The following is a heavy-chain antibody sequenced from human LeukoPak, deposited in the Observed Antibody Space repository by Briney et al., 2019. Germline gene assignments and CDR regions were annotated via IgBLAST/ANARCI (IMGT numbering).Heavy chain of an antibody. Sequence: ASVKVSCKASGYTFTSYYMHWVRQAPGQGLEWMGILNPSGGSTNNAQKFQGRVTMTRDTSTSTGYMELSSLRSEDTAVYYCAREKSNYDILTGYYKGPRYYYGMDVWGKGTTVTVSS. CDR1: GYTFTSYY. J-gene: IGHJ6*04. CDR3: AREKSNYDILTGYYKGPRYYYGMDV. V-gene: IGHV1-46*01. CDR2: LNPSGGST. D-gene: IGHD3-9*01.